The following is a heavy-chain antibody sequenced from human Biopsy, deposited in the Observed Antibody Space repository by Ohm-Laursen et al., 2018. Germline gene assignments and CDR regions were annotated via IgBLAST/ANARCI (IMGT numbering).Heavy chain of an antibody. CDR2: SIPLFNTA. CDR3: ARFPLGAYDDSGSYRAVEHWYFDL. CDR1: GGTFTNHA. D-gene: IGHD3-22*01. Sequence: SSVKVSCKASGGTFTNHAVGWVRQAPGQGLEWVGSSIPLFNTANYADKFQGRVTLTADKSTTTAYMELSSLRSEDTAIYYCARFPLGAYDDSGSYRAVEHWYFDLWGRGTLVTVSP. V-gene: IGHV1-69*06. J-gene: IGHJ2*01.